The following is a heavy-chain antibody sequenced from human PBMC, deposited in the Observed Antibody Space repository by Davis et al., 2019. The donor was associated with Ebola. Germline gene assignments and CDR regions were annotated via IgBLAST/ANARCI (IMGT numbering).Heavy chain of an antibody. D-gene: IGHD3-10*01. CDR1: GGSFSGYY. CDR2: INHSGST. CDR3: ARGRSYYYGSGTYWGY. V-gene: IGHV4-34*01. J-gene: IGHJ4*02. Sequence: SQTLSLTCALYGGSFSGYYWSWIRQPPGKGLEWIGEINHSGSTNYNPSLKSRVTISVDTSKNQFSLKLSPVTAADTAVYYCARGRSYYYGSGTYWGYWGQGTLVTVSS.